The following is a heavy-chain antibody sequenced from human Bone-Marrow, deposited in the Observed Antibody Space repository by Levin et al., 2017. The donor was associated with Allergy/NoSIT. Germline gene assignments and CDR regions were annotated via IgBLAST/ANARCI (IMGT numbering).Heavy chain of an antibody. J-gene: IGHJ4*02. D-gene: IGHD3-16*01. Sequence: LSLTCAASGFTFNIFWMSWLRQVPGKGLEWVANIKQDGSEKYYLDSVKGRFTVSRDNAKNSLGLQMSSLRVEDTAVYYCVRSSGGFFDFWGQGTLVTVSS. V-gene: IGHV3-7*01. CDR2: IKQDGSEK. CDR3: VRSSGGFFDF. CDR1: GFTFNIFW.